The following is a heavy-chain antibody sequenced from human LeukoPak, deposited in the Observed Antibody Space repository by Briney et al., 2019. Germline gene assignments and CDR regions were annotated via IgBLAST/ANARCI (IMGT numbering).Heavy chain of an antibody. J-gene: IGHJ6*04. CDR2: INPNSGGT. D-gene: IGHD2-2*02. V-gene: IGHV1-2*02. CDR3: ARDLALEEGVVVVPAAIMEANV. CDR1: GYTFTGYY. Sequence: ASVKVSCKASGYTFTGYYMHWVRQAPGQGLEWMGWINPNSGGTNYAQKFQGRVTMTRDTSISTAYMELSRLRSDDTAVYYCARDLALEEGVVVVPAAIMEANVWGKGTTVTVSS.